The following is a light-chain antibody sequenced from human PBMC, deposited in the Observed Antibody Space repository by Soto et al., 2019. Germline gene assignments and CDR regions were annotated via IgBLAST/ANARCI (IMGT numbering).Light chain of an antibody. V-gene: IGKV3-15*01. CDR2: GAS. CDR3: QQCNDWPLT. J-gene: IGKJ4*01. Sequence: DIVMTQSPATLSGSPGEGATLSCRASQSVSSNLAWYQQKPGQAPRLLIYGASTRATGIPARFSGSGSGTEFTLTISSLQSEDFAVYYCQQCNDWPLTFGGGTKVEIK. CDR1: QSVSSN.